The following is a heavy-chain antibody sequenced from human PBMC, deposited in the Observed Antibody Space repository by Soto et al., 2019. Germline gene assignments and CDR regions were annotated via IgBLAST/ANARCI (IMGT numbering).Heavy chain of an antibody. CDR2: LPFDGITK. J-gene: IGHJ6*01. V-gene: IGHV3-30*18. D-gene: IGHD1-26*01. CDR1: GFSFSSFG. CDR3: AKDGAWELLPAYGMDV. Sequence: QVQLVESGGGFVQPGRSLRLSCAASGFSFSSFGMHWVRQAPGKGLEWVAGLPFDGITKHYADSVKGRFTISRDNSKNTMYLQMNSLRPEDTSIYYCAKDGAWELLPAYGMDVWGPGTTVTVSS.